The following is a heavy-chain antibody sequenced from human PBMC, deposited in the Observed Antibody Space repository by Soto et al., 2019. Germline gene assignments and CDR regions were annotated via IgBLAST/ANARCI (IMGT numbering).Heavy chain of an antibody. CDR1: GFTFSSYA. CDR2: ISYDGSNK. J-gene: IGHJ6*02. D-gene: IGHD6-6*01. V-gene: IGHV3-30-3*01. CDR3: ARPGGRLYISSSNYYGMDV. Sequence: GGSLRLSCAASGFTFSSYAMHWVRQAPGKGLEWVAVISYDGSNKYYADSVKGRFTISRDNSKNTLYLQMNSLRAEDTAVYYCARPGGRLYISSSNYYGMDVWGQGTTVTVSS.